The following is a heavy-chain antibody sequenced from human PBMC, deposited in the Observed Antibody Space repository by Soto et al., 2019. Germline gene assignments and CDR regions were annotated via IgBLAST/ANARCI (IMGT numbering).Heavy chain of an antibody. V-gene: IGHV3-30*18. D-gene: IGHD1-1*01. CDR2: ISYDGSNK. CDR3: AKDYRSVGTPNNYGMDV. Sequence: QVQLVESGGGVVQPGRSLRLSCAASGFTFSSYGMHWVRQAPGKGLEWVAVISYDGSNKYYADSVKGRFTISRDNSKNTLYLQMNSLRAEDTAVYYCAKDYRSVGTPNNYGMDVWGQGTTVTVSS. J-gene: IGHJ6*02. CDR1: GFTFSSYG.